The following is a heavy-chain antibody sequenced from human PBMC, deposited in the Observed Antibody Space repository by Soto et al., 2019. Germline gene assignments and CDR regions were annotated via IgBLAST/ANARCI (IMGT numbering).Heavy chain of an antibody. V-gene: IGHV3-7*03. Sequence: EVQLVESGGGLVQPGGSLRLSCAVSGFSFGNYWMSWVRQAPGKGLEWLASIKEDGSERYYLDSVKGRFTISTDNAKDSLALQMNSLRGEDTAFYSCARDVGPGTIFGEGLSGYFAFRGQGTLVTVSS. CDR3: ARDVGPGTIFGEGLSGYFAF. J-gene: IGHJ4*02. D-gene: IGHD3-3*01. CDR2: IKEDGSER. CDR1: GFSFGNYW.